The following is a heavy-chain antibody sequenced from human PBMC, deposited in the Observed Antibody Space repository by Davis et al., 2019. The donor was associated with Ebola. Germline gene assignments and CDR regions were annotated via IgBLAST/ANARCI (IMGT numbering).Heavy chain of an antibody. Sequence: GGSLRLSCAASGFTFDDYAMHWVRQAPGKGLEWVSGISWNSGSIGYADSVKGRFTISRDNSKNTLYLQMNSLRAEDTAVYYCAKDRYYGSGSYLDYWGQGTLVTISS. V-gene: IGHV3-9*01. CDR2: ISWNSGSI. CDR1: GFTFDDYA. J-gene: IGHJ4*02. CDR3: AKDRYYGSGSYLDY. D-gene: IGHD3-10*01.